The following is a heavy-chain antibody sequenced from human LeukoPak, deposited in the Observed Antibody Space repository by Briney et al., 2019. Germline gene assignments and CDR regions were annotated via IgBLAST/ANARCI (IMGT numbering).Heavy chain of an antibody. V-gene: IGHV4-34*01. CDR1: GGSFSGYY. CDR2: INHSGST. J-gene: IGHJ5*02. CDR3: ARGARVVVVAATVIWFDP. Sequence: SETLSLTCAVYGGSFSGYYWSWIRQPPGKGLEWIGEINHSGSTNYNPSLKSRVTISVDTSKNQFSLKLCSVTAADTAVYYCARGARVVVVAATVIWFDPWGQGTLVTVSS. D-gene: IGHD2-15*01.